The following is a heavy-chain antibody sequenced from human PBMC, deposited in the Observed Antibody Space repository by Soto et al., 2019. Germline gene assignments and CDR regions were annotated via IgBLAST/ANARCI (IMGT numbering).Heavy chain of an antibody. D-gene: IGHD6-13*01. CDR1: GYTSTNYG. V-gene: IGHV1-3*01. J-gene: IGHJ4*02. CDR3: ARVTWAAAGRHPFDY. Sequence: GASVKVSCKASGYTSTNYGMHWVRQAPGQRLEWMGWINAGSGNTKYSQKFQGRITITRDTSASTVYMELSSLRSEDTAVYYCARVTWAAAGRHPFDYWGQGTLVTVSS. CDR2: INAGSGNT.